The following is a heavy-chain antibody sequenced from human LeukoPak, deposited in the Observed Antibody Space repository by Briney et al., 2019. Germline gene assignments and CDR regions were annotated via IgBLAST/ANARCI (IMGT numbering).Heavy chain of an antibody. D-gene: IGHD2-15*01. Sequence: SETLSLTCAVSGGSFSGYYWSWIRQPPGKGLERIGEINHSGSTNYNPSLKSRVTKSVDTSKNQFSLKLSSVTAADTAVYYCASGILFSGGTTFDYWGQGTLVTVSS. CDR2: INHSGST. CDR3: ASGILFSGGTTFDY. CDR1: GGSFSGYY. V-gene: IGHV4-34*01. J-gene: IGHJ4*02.